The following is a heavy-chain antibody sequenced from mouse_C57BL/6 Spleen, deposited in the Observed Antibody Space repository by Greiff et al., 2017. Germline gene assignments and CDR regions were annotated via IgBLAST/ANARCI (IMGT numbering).Heavy chain of an antibody. Sequence: QVQLQQSGAELVKPGASVKLSCKASGYTFTEYTIHWVKQRPGQGLEWIGCIYPGNGGIKYNEKFKDKATLTADKSSSTVYRELSRLTSEDAAVYFWARHEEDYYGSSLDYWGQGTTRTVSA. V-gene: IGHV1-62-2*01. CDR1: GYTFTEYT. J-gene: IGHJ2*01. D-gene: IGHD1-1*01. CDR2: IYPGNGGI. CDR3: ARHEEDYYGSSLDY.